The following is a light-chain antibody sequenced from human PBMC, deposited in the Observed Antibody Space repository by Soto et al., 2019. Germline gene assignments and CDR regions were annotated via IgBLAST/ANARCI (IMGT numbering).Light chain of an antibody. CDR1: QSVGRDY. CDR3: QQYAKSPIT. J-gene: IGKJ5*01. V-gene: IGKV3-20*01. CDR2: GAS. Sequence: EFLFTQSPDTLSVSPGERATLSCRASQSVGRDYLAWYQQKPGQAPRLLIHGASNRATGIPDRFSGSGSGTDFTLSISRLEPEDFAVYYCQQYAKSPITFGQGTRLEIK.